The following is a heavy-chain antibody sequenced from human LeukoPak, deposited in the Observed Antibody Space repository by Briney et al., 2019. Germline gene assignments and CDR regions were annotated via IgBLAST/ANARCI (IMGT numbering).Heavy chain of an antibody. CDR3: VRDSPGYGAYDFD. CDR1: GFTFSSYW. CDR2: IKEDGSAK. Sequence: GGSLRLSCAASGFTFSSYWMSWVRQAPGKWLEWVANIKEDGSAKYYVDSVKGRFTISRDNAKNSLYLQMNNLSAEDTAVYYCVRDSPGYGAYDFDWGQGTLVTVSS. D-gene: IGHD5-12*01. V-gene: IGHV3-7*01. J-gene: IGHJ4*02.